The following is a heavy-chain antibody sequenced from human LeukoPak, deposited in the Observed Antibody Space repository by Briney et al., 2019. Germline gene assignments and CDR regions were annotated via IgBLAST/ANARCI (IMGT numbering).Heavy chain of an antibody. J-gene: IGHJ4*02. V-gene: IGHV1-18*01. Sequence: ASMKVSCKASGYTFTSYGISWVRQAPGQGLEWMGWISAYNGNTNYAQKLQGRVTMTTDTSTSTAYMELRSLRSDDTAVYYCAREGTYYDFWSGYYTRPIPGHFDYWGQGTLVTVSS. CDR1: GYTFTSYG. CDR2: ISAYNGNT. CDR3: AREGTYYDFWSGYYTRPIPGHFDY. D-gene: IGHD3-3*01.